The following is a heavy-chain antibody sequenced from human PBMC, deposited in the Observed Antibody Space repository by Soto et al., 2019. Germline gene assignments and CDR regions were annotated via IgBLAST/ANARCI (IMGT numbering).Heavy chain of an antibody. CDR2: INYSGST. CDR1: GGSISSSTSY. CDR3: ARPVNYYYYYMDV. J-gene: IGHJ6*03. Sequence: PSETLSLTCTVSGGSISSSTSYWGWIRQPPGKGLEWIGSINYSGSTYYSPSLKSRVTISADTSKNQFSLKLSSVTAADTAVYYCARPVNYYYYYMDVWGKGTMVTLSS. V-gene: IGHV4-39*01.